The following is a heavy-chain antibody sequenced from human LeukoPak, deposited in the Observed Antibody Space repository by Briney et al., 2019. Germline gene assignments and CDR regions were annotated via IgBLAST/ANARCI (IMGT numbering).Heavy chain of an antibody. D-gene: IGHD3-3*01. V-gene: IGHV1-2*06. J-gene: IGHJ4*02. Sequence: ASVKVSCKASGYNFAGYYIHWVRQAPGQGLEWMGRINPRDGETNFAQKFQGRVTMTRDMSTSTVYMELSSLRSEDTAVYYCATSRFLEWLPTGDWGQGTLVTVSS. CDR3: ATSRFLEWLPTGD. CDR2: INPRDGET. CDR1: GYNFAGYY.